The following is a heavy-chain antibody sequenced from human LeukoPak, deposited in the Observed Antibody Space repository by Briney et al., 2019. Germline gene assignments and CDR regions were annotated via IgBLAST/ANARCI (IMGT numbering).Heavy chain of an antibody. CDR2: INSDMSST. CDR3: ARDIAVSGNYFDY. D-gene: IGHD6-19*01. V-gene: IGHV3-74*01. Sequence: PGGSLRLSCAASGFTFSNHWMHWVRQAPGKELVWVSRINSDMSSTNYADSVKGRFTISRDNAKNTLYLQMNSLRAEDTAVYYCARDIAVSGNYFDYWGQGTLVTVSS. J-gene: IGHJ4*02. CDR1: GFTFSNHW.